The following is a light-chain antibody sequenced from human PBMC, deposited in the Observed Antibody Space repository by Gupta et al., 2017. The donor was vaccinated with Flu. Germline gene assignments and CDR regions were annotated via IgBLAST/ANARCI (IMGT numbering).Light chain of an antibody. Sequence: IVLTQSPATLSLSPGERATLSCRASQSVSTYLAWYQQKPGQAPRLLIYDASNRASGVPARFSGSGSGTEFTLTISSLEPEDFAVYYCQQVSRRPLTFGGGTKVEIK. CDR1: QSVSTY. CDR2: DAS. V-gene: IGKV3-11*01. CDR3: QQVSRRPLT. J-gene: IGKJ4*01.